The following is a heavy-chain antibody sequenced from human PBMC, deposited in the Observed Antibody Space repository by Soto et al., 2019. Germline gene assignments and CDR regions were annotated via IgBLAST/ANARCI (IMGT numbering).Heavy chain of an antibody. CDR1: GFTFSTYD. CDR3: ARGYASGSYYY. D-gene: IGHD3-10*01. J-gene: IGHJ4*02. V-gene: IGHV3-48*01. Sequence: PGGSVRLSCVISGFTFSTYDVTWVRQAPGKGLEWVSSISRSTITDYADSVKGRFTISGDNAKNSVYLQMNSLRAEDTAVYYCARGYASGSYYYWGQGTLVTVSS. CDR2: ISRSTIT.